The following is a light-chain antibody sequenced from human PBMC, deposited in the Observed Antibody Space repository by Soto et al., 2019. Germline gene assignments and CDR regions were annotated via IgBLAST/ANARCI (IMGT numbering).Light chain of an antibody. V-gene: IGKV3-20*01. CDR2: GAS. Sequence: IVLTQSPGTLSFSPGERATLSCRAGQSVTSRYIAWYQQKPGQAPRLLVYGASTRATGIPVRFSGSGSVTDFTLTISRLEPDDFALYYCQQYGTSQLTFGEGTKVEI. J-gene: IGKJ4*01. CDR1: QSVTSRY. CDR3: QQYGTSQLT.